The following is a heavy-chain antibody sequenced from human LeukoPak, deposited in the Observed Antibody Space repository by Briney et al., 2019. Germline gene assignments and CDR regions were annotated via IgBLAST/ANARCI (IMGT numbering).Heavy chain of an antibody. D-gene: IGHD6-19*01. CDR2: IWYDGSNK. Sequence: GRSLRLSCAASGFTFSSYGMHWVRQAPGKGLEWVAVIWYDGSNKYYADSVKGRFTISRDNSKNTLYLQMNSLRAEDTAVYYCARDRRSGWYFSTSLGMDVWGQGTTVTVSS. J-gene: IGHJ6*02. CDR1: GFTFSSYG. CDR3: ARDRRSGWYFSTSLGMDV. V-gene: IGHV3-33*01.